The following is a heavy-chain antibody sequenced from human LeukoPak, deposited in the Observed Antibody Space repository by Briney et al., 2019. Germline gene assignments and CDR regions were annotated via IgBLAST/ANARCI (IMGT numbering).Heavy chain of an antibody. Sequence: ASVKVSCKASGYTFTGHYMHWVRQASGQGLEWMGWINPNSGGTNYAQKFQGRVTITRNTSISTAYMELSSLRSEDTAVYYCARDIEYSSSSFDYWGQGTLVTVSS. CDR1: GYTFTGHY. V-gene: IGHV1-2*02. J-gene: IGHJ4*02. CDR3: ARDIEYSSSSFDY. CDR2: INPNSGGT. D-gene: IGHD6-6*01.